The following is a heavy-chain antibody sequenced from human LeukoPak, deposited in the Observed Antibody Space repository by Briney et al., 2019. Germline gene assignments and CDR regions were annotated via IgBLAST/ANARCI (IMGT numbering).Heavy chain of an antibody. CDR3: ARAVGSDILTAPPDV. Sequence: GGSLRLSCAASGFTFSSYDMHWVRQATGKGLEWVSAIGTAGDTYYPGSVKGRFTISRENAKNSLYLQMNSLRAGDTAVYYCARAVGSDILTAPPDVWGQGTTVTASS. CDR1: GFTFSSYD. J-gene: IGHJ6*02. CDR2: IGTAGDT. V-gene: IGHV3-13*01. D-gene: IGHD3-9*01.